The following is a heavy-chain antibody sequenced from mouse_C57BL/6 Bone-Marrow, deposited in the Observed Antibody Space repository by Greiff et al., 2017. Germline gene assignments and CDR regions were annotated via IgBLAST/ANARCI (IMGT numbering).Heavy chain of an antibody. V-gene: IGHV1-76*01. J-gene: IGHJ1*03. Sequence: VQLQQSGAELVRPGASVKLSCKASGYTFSGYYINWVKQRPGQGLEWIARIYPGSGNTYYNEKFKGKATLTAEKSSSTAYMQLSSLTSEDSAVYFCASGCSSRYWYFDVWGTGTTVTVSS. D-gene: IGHD1-1*01. CDR3: ASGCSSRYWYFDV. CDR1: GYTFSGYY. CDR2: IYPGSGNT.